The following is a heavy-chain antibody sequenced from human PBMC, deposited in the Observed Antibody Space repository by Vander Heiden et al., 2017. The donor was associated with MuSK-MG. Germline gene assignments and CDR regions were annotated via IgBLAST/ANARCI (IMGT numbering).Heavy chain of an antibody. CDR1: GAPISSFS. CDR2: INTGGIL. Sequence: QVQLQESSSGLAKPSETLSRTCTVSGAPISSFSCSWIGPPVGGAMEWIGRINTGGILKYNASLRSRVTMSVDSSKHQISLKLTSVTAADTAVYYCARSMASGYYYYMDVWGKGTTVTVSS. J-gene: IGHJ6*03. V-gene: IGHV4-4*07. CDR3: ARSMASGYYYYMDV.